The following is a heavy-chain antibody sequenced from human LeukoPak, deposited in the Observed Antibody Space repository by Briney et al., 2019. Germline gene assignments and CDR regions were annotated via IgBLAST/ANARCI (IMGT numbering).Heavy chain of an antibody. Sequence: PGGSLRLSCAASGFTFSNFWMHWVRQAPGKGLVCVSRINSYGCSTTHADSVKGRFTISRDNAKDTLYLQMNSLRAEDTAVYYCARGYFDSSGYPYLGYWGQGTLVTVSS. CDR3: ARGYFDSSGYPYLGY. CDR2: INSYGCST. CDR1: GFTFSNFW. J-gene: IGHJ4*02. D-gene: IGHD3-22*01. V-gene: IGHV3-74*01.